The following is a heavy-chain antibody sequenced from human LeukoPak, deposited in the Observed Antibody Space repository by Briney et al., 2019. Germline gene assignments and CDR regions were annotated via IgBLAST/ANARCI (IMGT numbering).Heavy chain of an antibody. Sequence: PGGSLRLSCAASGFTFDDYGMSWVRQAPGKGLEWVSGITWNGDTTGYADSVKGRFTISRDNAKNSLYLQMNSLRAEDTAVYYCARRDYHGSSGYYDSSYWGQGTLVTVSS. CDR3: ARRDYHGSSGYYDSSY. CDR2: ITWNGDTT. CDR1: GFTFDDYG. V-gene: IGHV3-20*04. D-gene: IGHD3-22*01. J-gene: IGHJ4*02.